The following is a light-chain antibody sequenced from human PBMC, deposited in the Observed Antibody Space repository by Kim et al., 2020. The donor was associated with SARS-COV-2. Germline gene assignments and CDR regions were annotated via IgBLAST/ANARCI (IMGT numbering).Light chain of an antibody. CDR3: QVWDSSSDHRVV. CDR1: SIGSKS. CDR2: YDS. J-gene: IGLJ2*01. V-gene: IGLV3-21*04. Sequence: SYELIQPPSVSVAPGKTARVSCGGNSIGSKSVHWYQQKSGQAPVLVMYYDSDRPSGIPERFSGSNSGNTATLTISRVEAGYEADYYCQVWDSSSDHRVVFGGGTQLTVL.